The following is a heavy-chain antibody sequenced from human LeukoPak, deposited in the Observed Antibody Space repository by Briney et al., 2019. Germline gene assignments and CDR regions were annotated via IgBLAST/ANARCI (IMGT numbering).Heavy chain of an antibody. D-gene: IGHD4-23*01. V-gene: IGHV3-48*04. CDR3: ARIELYGGNLAY. J-gene: IGHJ4*02. CDR2: ISGSRATI. Sequence: GGSLRLSCTASGFSFSYYSVNWVRQAPGKGLEWISYISGSRATIYYADSVKGRFTISRDSGDNSMYLQMTSLRAEDTAVYYCARIELYGGNLAYWGQGTLVTVSS. CDR1: GFSFSYYS.